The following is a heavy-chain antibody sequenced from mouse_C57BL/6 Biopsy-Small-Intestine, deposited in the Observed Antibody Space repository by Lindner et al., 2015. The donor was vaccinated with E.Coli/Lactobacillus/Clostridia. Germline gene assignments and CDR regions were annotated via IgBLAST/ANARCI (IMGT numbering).Heavy chain of an antibody. CDR3: ARGRVNYYYGMDD. D-gene: IGHD4-1*02. CDR1: AYGFIDYY. CDR2: MGPSGGKT. Sequence: SVKVSCKASAYGFIDYYMHWVRQAPGQGLEWMGIMGPSGGKTSYAQKFQGRVTMTRDTSTNTVYMEMRSLTSEDTAVYYCARGRVNYYYGMDDWGQGTTVTVSS. J-gene: IGHJ4*01. V-gene: IGHV1S127*01.